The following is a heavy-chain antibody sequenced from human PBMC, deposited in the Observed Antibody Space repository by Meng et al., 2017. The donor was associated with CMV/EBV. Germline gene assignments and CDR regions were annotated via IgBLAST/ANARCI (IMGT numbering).Heavy chain of an antibody. CDR3: ARVCGGSCFDY. J-gene: IGHJ4*02. CDR1: GGTFSSYA. D-gene: IGHD2-15*01. Sequence: APRGRCGAEVQKPGFSVKVSCQASGGTFSSYAISWVRQAPGQGLEWMGGIIPIFGTANYAQKFQGRVTITADESTSTAYMELSSLRSEDTAVYYCARVCGGSCFDYWGQGTLVTVSS. CDR2: IIPIFGTA. V-gene: IGHV1-69*01.